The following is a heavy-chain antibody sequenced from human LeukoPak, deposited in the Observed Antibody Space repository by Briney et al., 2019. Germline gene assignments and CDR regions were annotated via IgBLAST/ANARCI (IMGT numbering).Heavy chain of an antibody. Sequence: GGSLRLSCAASGFTFSSYSMNWVRQAPGKGLEWVSSISSSSSYIYYADSVKGRFTISRDNAKTSLYLQMNSLRAEDTAVYYCARDYDFWSGYYQSGFDYWGQGTLVTVSS. D-gene: IGHD3-3*01. CDR2: ISSSSSYI. CDR1: GFTFSSYS. CDR3: ARDYDFWSGYYQSGFDY. J-gene: IGHJ4*02. V-gene: IGHV3-21*01.